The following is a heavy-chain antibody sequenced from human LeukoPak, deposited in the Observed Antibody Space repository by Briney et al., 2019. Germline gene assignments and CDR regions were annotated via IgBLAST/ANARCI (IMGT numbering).Heavy chain of an antibody. CDR1: GDSVSSNGAS. J-gene: IGHJ4*02. V-gene: IGHV6-1*01. D-gene: IGHD3-3*01. CDR2: TYYRSQQWHS. CDR3: GRETDFGVVTN. Sequence: QTLSLTCAISGDSVSSNGASWNWIRQSPSRGLEWLGRTYYRSQQWHSDYAPSVKGRITLDPDTSKNQFSLQLNSMTPEDTAVYYCGRETDFGVVTNWGQGTLVTVSS.